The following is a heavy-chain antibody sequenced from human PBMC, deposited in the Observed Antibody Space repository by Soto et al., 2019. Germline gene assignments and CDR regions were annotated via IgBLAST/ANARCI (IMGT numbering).Heavy chain of an antibody. J-gene: IGHJ4*02. Sequence: GGSLRLSCAASGSNFITYSLNWVRQAPGKGLEWVASISSSAVYIDYADSVKGRFTISRDNANNSLYLQMNSLRAEDTATYYCVRDGLDYYDTERLYFHKWGQGTLVTVSS. CDR3: VRDGLDYYDTERLYFHK. CDR2: ISSSAVYI. CDR1: GSNFITYS. V-gene: IGHV3-21*01. D-gene: IGHD3-22*01.